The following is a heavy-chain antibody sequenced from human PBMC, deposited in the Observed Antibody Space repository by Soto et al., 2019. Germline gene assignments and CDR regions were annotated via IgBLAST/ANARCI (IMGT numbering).Heavy chain of an antibody. CDR3: ANYLTAVGATSPFDY. CDR1: GFTFSTYA. J-gene: IGHJ4*02. D-gene: IGHD1-26*01. Sequence: EVQLLESGGGLVQPGGSLRLSWAASGFTFSTYAMTWVRQAPGKGLEWVSAISGSGAGTYYADSVTGRFTISRDNSKNTLYLQMNSLRAEDTAVYYCANYLTAVGATSPFDYWGQGTLVTVSS. V-gene: IGHV3-23*01. CDR2: ISGSGAGT.